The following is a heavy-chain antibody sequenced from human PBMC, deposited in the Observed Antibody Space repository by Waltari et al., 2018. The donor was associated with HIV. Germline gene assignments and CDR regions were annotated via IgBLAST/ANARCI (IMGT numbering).Heavy chain of an antibody. Sequence: QVHLVQSGAEVKKPGASVKVSCTASGYSFLDNYIHWVRRAPGQGLEWVGWINPRSGDTKSAQKFQGWGTLTRDTSVNTAYMEVNRLRSADTAVYYCARWAGTTNGLDSWGRGTLITVFS. V-gene: IGHV1-2*04. CDR3: ARWAGTTNGLDS. CDR2: INPRSGDT. CDR1: GYSFLDNY. J-gene: IGHJ4*02. D-gene: IGHD2-8*01.